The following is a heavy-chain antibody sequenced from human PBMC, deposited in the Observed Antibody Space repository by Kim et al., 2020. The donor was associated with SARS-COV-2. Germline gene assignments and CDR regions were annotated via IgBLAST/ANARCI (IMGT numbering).Heavy chain of an antibody. J-gene: IGHJ5*02. CDR3: ARHGGGYCSSTSCYGADWFDP. Sequence: SETLSLTCTVSGGSISSSSYYWGWIRQPPGKGLEWIGSIYYSGSTYYNPSLKSRVTISVDTSKNQLSLKLSSVTAADTAVYYCARHGGGYCSSTSCYGADWFDPWGQGTLVTVSS. CDR1: GGSISSSSYY. CDR2: IYYSGST. V-gene: IGHV4-39*01. D-gene: IGHD2-2*01.